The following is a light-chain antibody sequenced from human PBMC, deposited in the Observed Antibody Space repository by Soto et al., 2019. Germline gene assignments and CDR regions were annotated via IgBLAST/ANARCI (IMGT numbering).Light chain of an antibody. Sequence: QSALTQPRSVAGSPGQSVTLSCTGARSDVGGYRFVSWYQQHPDKAPKLMIYDVDKRPSGVPDRFSGSKSGNTASLTISGLQAEDEADYFCCSEAGGFTWVFGGGTKLTVL. CDR2: DVD. CDR1: RSDVGGYRF. CDR3: CSEAGGFTWV. J-gene: IGLJ3*02. V-gene: IGLV2-11*01.